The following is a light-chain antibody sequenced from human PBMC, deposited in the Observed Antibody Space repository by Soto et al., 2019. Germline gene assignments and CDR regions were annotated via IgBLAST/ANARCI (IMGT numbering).Light chain of an antibody. CDR2: AAS. V-gene: IGKV3D-15*01. Sequence: LPQSSGTLCLPPGDRDTVTFRVAQTLPGNYVAWYQHKPGQAPRLLIYAASTRATGIPDRFSGSGSGTDFPLTISSLQSEDFAVYYCPQYNNWPWTSGQGTKVDI. CDR1: QTLPGN. J-gene: IGKJ1*01. CDR3: PQYNNWPWT.